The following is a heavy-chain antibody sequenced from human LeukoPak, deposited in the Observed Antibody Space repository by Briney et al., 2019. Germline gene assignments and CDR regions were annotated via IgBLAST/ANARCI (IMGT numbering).Heavy chain of an antibody. CDR3: AREGIAVVRAFDI. D-gene: IGHD6-19*01. CDR1: GFTFSSYA. J-gene: IGHJ3*02. CDR2: ISYDGSNK. V-gene: IGHV3-30-3*01. Sequence: RGSLRLSCAASGFTFSSYAMHWVRQAPGKGLEWVAVISYDGSNKYYADSVKGRFTISRDNSKNTLYLQMNSLRAEDTAVYYCAREGIAVVRAFDIWGQGTMVTVSS.